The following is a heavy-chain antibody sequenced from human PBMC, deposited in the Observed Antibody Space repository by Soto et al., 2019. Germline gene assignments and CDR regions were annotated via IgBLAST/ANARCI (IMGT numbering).Heavy chain of an antibody. CDR2: IDGTGAYI. CDR1: GFTFSSYP. J-gene: IGHJ5*01. D-gene: IGHD1-1*01. CDR3: ARNMAKPTYDS. V-gene: IGHV3-23*01. Sequence: EVQLLESGGGLVQPGGSLRLSCTASGFTFSSYPMTWVRQAPGKGLEWVSAIDGTGAYIYYINSVKGRFTISRDNSKNTLYLQMNSLRAEDTAVYYCARNMAKPTYDSWGQGTPVTVSP.